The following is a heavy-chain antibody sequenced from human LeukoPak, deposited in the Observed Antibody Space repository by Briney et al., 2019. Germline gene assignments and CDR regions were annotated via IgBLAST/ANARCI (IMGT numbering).Heavy chain of an antibody. CDR2: ISYDGSNK. CDR3: ARDRPQIAVAVNYAFDI. V-gene: IGHV3-30-3*01. Sequence: GGSLRLSCAASGFTFSSYAMHWVRQAPGKGLEWVAVISYDGSNKYYADSVKGRFTISRDNSKNTLYLQMNSLRAEDTAVYYCARDRPQIAVAVNYAFDIWGQGTMVTVSS. J-gene: IGHJ3*02. CDR1: GFTFSSYA. D-gene: IGHD6-19*01.